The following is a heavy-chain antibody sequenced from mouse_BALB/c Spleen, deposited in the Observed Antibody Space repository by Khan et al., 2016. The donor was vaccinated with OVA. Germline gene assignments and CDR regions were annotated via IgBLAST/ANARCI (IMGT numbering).Heavy chain of an antibody. CDR3: ARKDGNPYYFDY. J-gene: IGHJ2*01. D-gene: IGHD2-1*01. CDR1: GYAFSSYW. V-gene: IGHV1-80*01. Sequence: QVQLKQSGAELVRPGSSVKISCKASGYAFSSYWMNWVKQRPGQGLEWIGQIYPGDGDTNYNGKFKGKATLTADKSSSTAYMQLSSLTSEDSAVYFCARKDGNPYYFDYWGQGTTLTVSS. CDR2: IYPGDGDT.